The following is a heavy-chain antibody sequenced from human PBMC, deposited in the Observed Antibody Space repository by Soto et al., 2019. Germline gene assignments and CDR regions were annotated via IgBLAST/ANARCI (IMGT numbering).Heavy chain of an antibody. Sequence: SGPTLVNPTETLTLTCTVSGFSLSNARVGVSWIRQPPGKALEWLAHIFSYDEISYSTSLKSRLAISKDTSISQVVLTMTNMDHVDTATYYCARIQGHEYSSSSDYYYYGMDVWGQGTTVTVS. V-gene: IGHV2-26*01. J-gene: IGHJ6*02. CDR2: IFSYDEI. CDR3: ARIQGHEYSSSSDYYYYGMDV. CDR1: GFSLSNARVG. D-gene: IGHD6-6*01.